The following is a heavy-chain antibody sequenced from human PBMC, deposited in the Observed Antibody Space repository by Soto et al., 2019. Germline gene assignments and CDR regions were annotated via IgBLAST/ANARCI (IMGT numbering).Heavy chain of an antibody. CDR1: GFTFSSYS. CDR2: FRTGGDDGTT. V-gene: IGHV3-23*01. J-gene: IGHJ4*02. CDR3: AKKVNSGPGSQYFDY. D-gene: IGHD3-10*01. Sequence: GGSLRLSCAASGFTFSSYSMSWVRQAQGKGLEWVSGFRTGGDDGTTYYADSVKGRFTISRDNSKNTLFLRMNCLRAEDTAVYYCAKKVNSGPGSQYFDYWGQGALVTVSS.